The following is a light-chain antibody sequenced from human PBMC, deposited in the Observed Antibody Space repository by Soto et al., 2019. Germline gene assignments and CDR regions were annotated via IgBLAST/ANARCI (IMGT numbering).Light chain of an antibody. J-gene: IGKJ1*01. CDR3: QQYDSSPWT. CDR1: QSVSSSY. Sequence: EIVVTKSPGTRSLSPWERATLSCRASQSVSSSYLVWHQQKPGQAPRLLIYAASRRATGIPDRFSGSGAGTDFTLTISRREPEDFAVYYCQQYDSSPWTFGQGTKVDI. V-gene: IGKV3-20*01. CDR2: AAS.